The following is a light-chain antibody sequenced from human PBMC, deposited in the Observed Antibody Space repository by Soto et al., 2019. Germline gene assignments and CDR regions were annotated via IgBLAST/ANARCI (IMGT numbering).Light chain of an antibody. CDR2: DAS. J-gene: IGKJ5*01. Sequence: DFRMTQSPSTLSASVGDKVTMTCRASQSIGSWLAWYQQKPGKAPKVLIYDASSLESGVPSRFSGSGSGTEFTLTISSPQPDYFATYYCQKYNSYFGQGTRLEIK. V-gene: IGKV1-5*01. CDR1: QSIGSW. CDR3: QKYNSY.